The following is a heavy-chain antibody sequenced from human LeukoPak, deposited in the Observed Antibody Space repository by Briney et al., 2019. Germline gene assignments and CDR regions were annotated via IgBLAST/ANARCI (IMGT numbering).Heavy chain of an antibody. CDR1: GYTFTSYD. CDR2: MNPNSGNT. D-gene: IGHD3-22*01. Sequence: ASVKVSCKASGYTFTSYDINWVRQATGQGLEWMGWMNPNSGNTGYAQKFQGRVTITRNTSISTAYMELSSLRSEDTAVYYCATDHRKYYYDSSGYYPLDYWGQGTLVTVSS. J-gene: IGHJ4*02. V-gene: IGHV1-8*03. CDR3: ATDHRKYYYDSSGYYPLDY.